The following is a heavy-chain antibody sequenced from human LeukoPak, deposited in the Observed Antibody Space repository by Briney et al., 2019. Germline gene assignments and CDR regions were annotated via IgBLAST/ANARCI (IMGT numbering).Heavy chain of an antibody. J-gene: IGHJ5*02. Sequence: PSETLSLTCAVYGGSFSGYYWGWIRQPPGKGLEWIGEINHSGSTNYNPSLKSRVTISVDTSKNQFSLKLSSVTAADTAVYYCARKSYEWELPLYWFDPWGQGTLVTVSS. CDR1: GGSFSGYY. CDR3: ARKSYEWELPLYWFDP. V-gene: IGHV4-34*01. CDR2: INHSGST. D-gene: IGHD1-26*01.